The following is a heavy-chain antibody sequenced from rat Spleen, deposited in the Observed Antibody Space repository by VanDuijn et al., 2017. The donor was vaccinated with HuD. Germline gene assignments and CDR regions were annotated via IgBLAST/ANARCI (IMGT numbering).Heavy chain of an antibody. Sequence: EVQLVESGGGLVQPGRSLQLSCRSSGFTFSNYNMAWVRQTPKKGLEWVATISYDGVTTFYRASVKGQFTISRDNAKSTLSLQMGSLRSEDTATYYCAKDLGVGGVMDAWGQGASVTVSS. V-gene: IGHV5-7*01. D-gene: IGHD4-3*01. CDR2: ISYDGVTT. J-gene: IGHJ4*01. CDR1: GFTFSNYN. CDR3: AKDLGVGGVMDA.